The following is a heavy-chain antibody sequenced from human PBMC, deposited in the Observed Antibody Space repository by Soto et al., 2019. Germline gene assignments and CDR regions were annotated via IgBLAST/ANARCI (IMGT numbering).Heavy chain of an antibody. Sequence: QVQLQESGPGLVKPSGTLSLTCAVSGDSISSNYWWSWVRQPPGKGLEWIGEIYHSGSTNYNPSPKSRVTISVDKSKNQFSLKLSSVTAADTAVYYCTRRRITMIVVVYDAFDIWGQGTTVTVSS. D-gene: IGHD3-22*01. CDR1: GDSISSNYW. V-gene: IGHV4-4*02. CDR2: IYHSGST. J-gene: IGHJ3*02. CDR3: TRRRITMIVVVYDAFDI.